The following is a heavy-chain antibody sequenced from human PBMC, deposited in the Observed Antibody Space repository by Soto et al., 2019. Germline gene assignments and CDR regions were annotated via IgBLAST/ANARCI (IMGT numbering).Heavy chain of an antibody. Sequence: SETLSLTCTVSGGSISSSSYYWGWIRQPPGKGLEWIGSIYYSGSTYYNPSLKSRVTISVDTSKNQFSLKLSSVTAADTAVYYCARLGPAAAEHYYYYGMDVWGQGTTVTVSS. CDR2: IYYSGST. J-gene: IGHJ6*02. D-gene: IGHD6-13*01. CDR1: GGSISSSSYY. V-gene: IGHV4-39*01. CDR3: ARLGPAAAEHYYYYGMDV.